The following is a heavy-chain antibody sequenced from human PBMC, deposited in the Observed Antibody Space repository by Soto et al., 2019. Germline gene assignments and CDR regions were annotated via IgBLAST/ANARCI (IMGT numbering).Heavy chain of an antibody. V-gene: IGHV1-18*01. CDR2: IYSKAGTI. J-gene: IGHJ4*02. CDR3: ARYIGFDIDY. Sequence: QVQLVQSGAEVQKPGASVKVSCKTSGYTFNDFGITWVRQAPGLGLEWLGWIYSKAGTINFAPKFQGRVIMTTDTSTITAYMELTSLTCDDSAVYCCARYIGFDIDYWGQGTLVTVS. D-gene: IGHD5-12*01. CDR1: GYTFNDFG.